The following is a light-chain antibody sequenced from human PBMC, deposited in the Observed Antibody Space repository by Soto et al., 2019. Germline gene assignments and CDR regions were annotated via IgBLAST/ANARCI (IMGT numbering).Light chain of an antibody. CDR1: QSVDSN. CDR3: QQYNNWPLT. J-gene: IGKJ4*01. V-gene: IGKV3D-15*01. CDR2: VAS. Sequence: EVVMTQSPATLSVSPGQRATLSCRASQSVDSNLAWYQQKPGQAPRLLIYVASTRATGVPARFSGSGSGTEFTLTISSLQSEDVAVYHCQQYNNWPLTFGGGTKVEIK.